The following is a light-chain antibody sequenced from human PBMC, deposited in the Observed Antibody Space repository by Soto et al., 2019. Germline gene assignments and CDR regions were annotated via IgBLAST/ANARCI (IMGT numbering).Light chain of an antibody. CDR1: SSDVGSYNL. J-gene: IGLJ1*01. CDR3: CSYAGSSTV. V-gene: IGLV2-23*02. Sequence: QSVLTQPASVSGSPGQSITISCTGTSSDVGSYNLVSWYQQHPGKAPKLMIYEVSKRPSGVSNRLSGSKSGNTASLTISGLQAEDEADYYCCSYAGSSTVFGTGTKVTVL. CDR2: EVS.